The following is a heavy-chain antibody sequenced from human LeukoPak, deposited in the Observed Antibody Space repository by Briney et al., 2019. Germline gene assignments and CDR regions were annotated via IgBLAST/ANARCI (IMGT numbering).Heavy chain of an antibody. CDR1: GGTFSSYA. V-gene: IGHV1-2*02. CDR2: INPNSGGT. Sequence: ASVKVSCKASGGTFSSYAISWVRQAPGQGLEWMGWINPNSGGTNYAQKFQGRVTMTRDTSISTAYMELSRLRSDDTAVYYCARGVGYSSSWRFDYWGQGTLVTVSS. CDR3: ARGVGYSSSWRFDY. D-gene: IGHD6-13*01. J-gene: IGHJ4*02.